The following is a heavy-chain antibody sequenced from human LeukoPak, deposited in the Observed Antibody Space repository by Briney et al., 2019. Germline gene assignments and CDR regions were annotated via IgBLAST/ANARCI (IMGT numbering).Heavy chain of an antibody. Sequence: PSETLSLTCTVSGGSISSYYWSWIRQPPGKGLEWIGYIYYSGSTNYNPSLKSRVTISVDTSKNQFSLKLSSVTAADTAVYYCARVRSTSWPLPYYWFDSWGQGTLVAVSS. CDR1: GGSISSYY. CDR3: ARVRSTSWPLPYYWFDS. CDR2: IYYSGST. V-gene: IGHV4-59*01. J-gene: IGHJ5*01. D-gene: IGHD2-2*01.